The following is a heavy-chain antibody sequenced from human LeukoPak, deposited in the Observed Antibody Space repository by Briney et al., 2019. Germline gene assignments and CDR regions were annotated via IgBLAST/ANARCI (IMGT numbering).Heavy chain of an antibody. CDR2: ISWNSGSI. CDR1: GFTFDDYA. Sequence: LSGGSLRLSCAASGFTFDDYAMHWVRQAPGKGLEWVSGISWNSGSIGYADSVKGRFTISRDNAKNSLYLQMNSLRAEDTALYYCAKSGGSRYFDYWGQGTLVTVSS. V-gene: IGHV3-9*01. D-gene: IGHD2-15*01. CDR3: AKSGGSRYFDY. J-gene: IGHJ4*02.